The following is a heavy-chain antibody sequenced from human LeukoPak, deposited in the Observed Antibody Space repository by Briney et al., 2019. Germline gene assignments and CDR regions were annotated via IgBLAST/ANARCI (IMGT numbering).Heavy chain of an antibody. CDR2: SRNKASSYTT. J-gene: IGHJ4*02. Sequence: QPGGSLRLSCAASGFKFSDHYIDWVRQAPGKGLEWVGRSRNKASSYTTEYAASVEGRFTISRDVSESSLYLQMNSLRTEDTAVYYCAKMEGFYYGSGSYSLDYWGQGTLVTVSS. CDR1: GFKFSDHY. D-gene: IGHD3-10*01. CDR3: AKMEGFYYGSGSYSLDY. V-gene: IGHV3-72*01.